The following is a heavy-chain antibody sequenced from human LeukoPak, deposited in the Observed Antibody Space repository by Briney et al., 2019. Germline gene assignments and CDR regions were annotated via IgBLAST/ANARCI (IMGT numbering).Heavy chain of an antibody. D-gene: IGHD3-22*01. V-gene: IGHV3-66*01. CDR3: ARDSMIVGWYFQH. CDR2: ISSGGST. J-gene: IGHJ1*01. Sequence: GGSLRLSCAASGFTVSSNYMSWVRQAPGKGLEWVSVISSGGSTNYADSVKGRYTISRDNSKNTLNLQMNSLRAEDTAVYYCARDSMIVGWYFQHWGQGTLVTVSS. CDR1: GFTVSSNY.